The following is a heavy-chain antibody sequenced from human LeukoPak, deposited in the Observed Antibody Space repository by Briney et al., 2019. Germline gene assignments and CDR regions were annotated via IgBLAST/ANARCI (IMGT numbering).Heavy chain of an antibody. D-gene: IGHD3-22*01. CDR1: GYTFTSYG. CDR3: ARVPTYYYDSSGTPAFDY. CDR2: MNPNSGNT. J-gene: IGHJ4*02. Sequence: ASVKVSCKASGYTFTSYGISWVRQAPGQGLEWMGWMNPNSGNTGYAQKFQGRVTITRNTSISTAYMELSSLRSEDTAVYYCARVPTYYYDSSGTPAFDYWGQGTLVTVSS. V-gene: IGHV1-8*03.